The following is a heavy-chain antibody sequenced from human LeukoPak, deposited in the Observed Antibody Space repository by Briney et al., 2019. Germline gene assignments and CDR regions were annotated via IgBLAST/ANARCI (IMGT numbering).Heavy chain of an antibody. D-gene: IGHD3-22*01. Sequence: GGSLRLSCASSGFSFSNYAMGWVRQAPGKGLEWVSLIIASSGSTFYADSVKGRFTISRDNSKNTLYLQMNSLRAEDTAVYYCARGGLENGYHSNDGFDIWGQGTMVTVSS. CDR3: ARGGLENGYHSNDGFDI. J-gene: IGHJ3*02. V-gene: IGHV3-23*01. CDR1: GFSFSNYA. CDR2: IIASSGST.